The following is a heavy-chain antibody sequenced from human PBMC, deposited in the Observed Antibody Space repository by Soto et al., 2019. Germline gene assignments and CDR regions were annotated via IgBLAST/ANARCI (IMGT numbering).Heavy chain of an antibody. CDR3: ARAPYYYYGMDV. CDR2: IRYDGSSK. CDR1: GFTFSSYW. Sequence: PGGSLRLSCAASGFTFSSYWMHWVRQAPGKGLEWVSVIRYDGSSKYYADSVKGRFTISRDNSKNTLYLQMNSLRAEDTAVYYCARAPYYYYGMDVWGQGTTVTVSS. J-gene: IGHJ6*02. V-gene: IGHV3-33*08.